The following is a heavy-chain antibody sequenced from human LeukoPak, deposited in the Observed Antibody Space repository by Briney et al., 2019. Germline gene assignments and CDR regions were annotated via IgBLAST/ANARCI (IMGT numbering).Heavy chain of an antibody. CDR1: GYTFSGYY. CDR3: ARDDMAVPGIGFDY. J-gene: IGHJ4*02. CDR2: MNPNNGGT. D-gene: IGHD6-19*01. V-gene: IGHV1-2*02. Sequence: ASVKVSCKASGYTFSGYYLHWVRQAPGQGLEWMGWMNPNNGGTNYTQKFQGRVTMTRDTSIRTAYMELSRLRSDDTAVYYCARDDMAVPGIGFDYWGQGTLVTVSS.